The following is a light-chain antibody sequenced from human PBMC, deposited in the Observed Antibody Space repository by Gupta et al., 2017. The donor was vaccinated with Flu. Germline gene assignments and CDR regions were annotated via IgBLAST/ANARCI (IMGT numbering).Light chain of an antibody. CDR2: KAS. CDR1: QSISSW. V-gene: IGKV1-5*03. CDR3: QQYNSYT. Sequence: VGDRVTITCRASQSISSWLAWYQQKPGKAPKLLIYKASSLESGVPSRCSGSGSGTEFTLTIDSLQPDDFATYYCQQYNSYTFGQGTKVEVK. J-gene: IGKJ1*01.